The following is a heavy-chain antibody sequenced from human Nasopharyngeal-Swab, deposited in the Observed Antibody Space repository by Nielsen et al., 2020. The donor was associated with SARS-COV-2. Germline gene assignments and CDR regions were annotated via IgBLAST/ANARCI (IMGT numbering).Heavy chain of an antibody. V-gene: IGHV3-21*01. D-gene: IGHD3-22*01. Sequence: VRQMPGNGLEWVSSISSSSSYIYYADSVKGRFTISRDNAKNSLYLQMNSLRAEDTAVYYCAREGAYYYDSSGYLPLDYWGQGTLVTVSS. CDR2: ISSSSSYI. J-gene: IGHJ4*02. CDR3: AREGAYYYDSSGYLPLDY.